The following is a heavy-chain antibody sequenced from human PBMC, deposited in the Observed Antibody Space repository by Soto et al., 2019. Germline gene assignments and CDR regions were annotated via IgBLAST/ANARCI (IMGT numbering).Heavy chain of an antibody. D-gene: IGHD4-17*01. CDR1: GFTFSDYY. CDR2: ISSSGSTI. CDR3: ARGGYGDYWDAFDI. Sequence: GGSLRLSCAASGFTFSDYYMSLIRQAPGKGLEWVSYISSSGSTIYYADSVKGRFTISRDNDKNSLYLQMNSLRAEDTAVYYCARGGYGDYWDAFDIWGQGTMVTVSS. J-gene: IGHJ3*02. V-gene: IGHV3-11*01.